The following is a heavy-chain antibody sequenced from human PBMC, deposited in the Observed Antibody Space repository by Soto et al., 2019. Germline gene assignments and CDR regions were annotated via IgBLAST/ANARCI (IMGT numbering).Heavy chain of an antibody. D-gene: IGHD1-26*01. J-gene: IGHJ6*02. CDR1: GVTFSSYA. CDR2: ISYDGSNK. Sequence: GGSLRLSCAASGVTFSSYAMHWVRQAPGKGLEWAAVISYDGSNKYYADSVRGRLTISRDNSKNTLSLQMSSLRAEDTTVYYCGRDRSGGGLDVWGQGTTVTVSS. V-gene: IGHV3-30-3*01. CDR3: GRDRSGGGLDV.